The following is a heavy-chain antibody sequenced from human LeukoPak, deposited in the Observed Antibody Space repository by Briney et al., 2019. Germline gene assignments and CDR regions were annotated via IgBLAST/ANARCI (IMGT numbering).Heavy chain of an antibody. CDR3: ARGWYYYDSSGPLGY. J-gene: IGHJ4*02. D-gene: IGHD3-22*01. Sequence: PGGSLRLSCAASGFTFSSYAMHWVRQAPGKGLEWVAVISYDGSNKYYADSVKGRFTISRDNSKNTLYLQMNSLRAEDTAVYYCARGWYYYDSSGPLGYWGQGTLVTVSS. CDR1: GFTFSSYA. V-gene: IGHV3-30*04. CDR2: ISYDGSNK.